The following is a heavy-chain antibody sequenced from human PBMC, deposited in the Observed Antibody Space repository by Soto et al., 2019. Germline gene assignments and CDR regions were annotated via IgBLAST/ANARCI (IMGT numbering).Heavy chain of an antibody. D-gene: IGHD2-2*02. J-gene: IGHJ6*02. Sequence: ASVKVSCKASGYTFTSYDINWVRQATGQGLEWMGWMNPNSGNTGYAQKFQGRVTMTRNTSISTAYMELSSLRSEDTAVYYCATLGYCSSTSCYRGYYYYVMDVWGQGTTVTVSS. CDR3: ATLGYCSSTSCYRGYYYYVMDV. CDR2: MNPNSGNT. CDR1: GYTFTSYD. V-gene: IGHV1-8*01.